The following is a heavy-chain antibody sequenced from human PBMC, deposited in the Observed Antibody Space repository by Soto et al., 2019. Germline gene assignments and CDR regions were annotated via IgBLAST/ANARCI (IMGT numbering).Heavy chain of an antibody. J-gene: IGHJ5*02. CDR3: ASRIILGRALCGFLP. V-gene: IGHV4-30-4*01. D-gene: IGHD3-10*01. Sequence: QVQLQESGPGLVKPSQTLSLTCTVSGGSINSGDHYWPWIRQTPGKGLEWIGHIYYSGSTYYNPSLQSRLLSSLDTAKNQFSLNLTSVTAADTVLYCCASRIILGRALCGFLPWGQGTLVTVSS. CDR1: GGSINSGDHY. CDR2: IYYSGST.